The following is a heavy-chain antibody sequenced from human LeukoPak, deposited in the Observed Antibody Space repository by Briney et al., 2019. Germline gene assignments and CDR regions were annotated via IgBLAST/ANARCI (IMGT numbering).Heavy chain of an antibody. Sequence: SETLSLTCTVSGGSISNYYWSWIRQPPGKGLEWIGYIYYTGSTSYNPSLKSRVTISVDTSKNQFSLNLNSVTAADTAEYYCARAPGSAYYPYYYMDVWGKGTTVTVSS. CDR1: GGSISNYY. CDR2: IYYTGST. D-gene: IGHD6-19*01. J-gene: IGHJ6*03. V-gene: IGHV4-59*01. CDR3: ARAPGSAYYPYYYMDV.